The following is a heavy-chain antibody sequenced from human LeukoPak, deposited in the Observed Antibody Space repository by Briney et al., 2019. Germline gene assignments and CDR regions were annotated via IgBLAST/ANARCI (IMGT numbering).Heavy chain of an antibody. V-gene: IGHV4-34*01. CDR1: GGSFSAYY. Sequence: PSETLSLTCGVSGGSFSAYYWTWIRQPPGKGLEWIGEINYSGTTNYNPSLKSRVTISVDTSKNQFSLKLSSVTAADTAVYYCASLTTAEAFDIWGQGTMVTVSS. J-gene: IGHJ3*02. CDR3: ASLTTAEAFDI. D-gene: IGHD3-22*01. CDR2: INYSGTT.